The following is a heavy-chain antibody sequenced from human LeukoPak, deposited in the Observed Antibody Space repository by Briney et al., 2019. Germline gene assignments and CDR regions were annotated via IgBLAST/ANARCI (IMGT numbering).Heavy chain of an antibody. CDR2: IYYSGST. J-gene: IGHJ2*01. CDR1: GGSISSGDYY. Sequence: SETLSLTCTVSGGSISSGDYYWSWIRQPQGRGLGGMGYIYYSGSTYYNPSLKSRVTISVDTSKNQFSLKLSSVTAADTAVYYCAREKYYYDSSGYFNWYFDLWGRGTLVTVSS. D-gene: IGHD3-22*01. CDR3: AREKYYYDSSGYFNWYFDL. V-gene: IGHV4-30-4*01.